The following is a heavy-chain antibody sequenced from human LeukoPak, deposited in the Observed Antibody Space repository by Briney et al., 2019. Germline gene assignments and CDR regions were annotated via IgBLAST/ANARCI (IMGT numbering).Heavy chain of an antibody. CDR1: GGSISSGGYY. D-gene: IGHD2-2*01. Sequence: SETLSLTCTVSGGSISSGGYYWSWIRQPPGKGLEWIGYIYHSGSTYYNPSLKSRVTISVDRSKNQFSLKLSSVTAADTAVYYCERYCSSTSCPEDAFDIWGQGTMVTVSS. J-gene: IGHJ3*02. CDR2: IYHSGST. CDR3: ERYCSSTSCPEDAFDI. V-gene: IGHV4-30-2*01.